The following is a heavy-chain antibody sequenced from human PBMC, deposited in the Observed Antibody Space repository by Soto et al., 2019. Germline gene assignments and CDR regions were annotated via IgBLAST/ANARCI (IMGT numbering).Heavy chain of an antibody. D-gene: IGHD3-10*01. V-gene: IGHV4-39*07. CDR3: ARGLLLWFGESYFGY. Sequence: SETLSLTCTVSGGSISSGDYYWSWIRQPPGKGLEWIGEINHSGSTNYNPSLKSRVTISVDTSKNQFSLKLSSVTAADTAVYYCARGLLLWFGESYFGYWGQGTLVTVSS. CDR2: INHSGST. J-gene: IGHJ4*02. CDR1: GGSISSGDYY.